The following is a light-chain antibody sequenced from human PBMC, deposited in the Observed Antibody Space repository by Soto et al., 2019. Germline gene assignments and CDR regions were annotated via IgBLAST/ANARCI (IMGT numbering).Light chain of an antibody. J-gene: IGKJ1*01. CDR3: HSGT. Sequence: DIQMTQSPSTLSASVGDRVTITCRASQSISTWLAWYQQRPGKVPKLLIYDASTLASGVPSRFSGSGSGTEFTLTITSLQPDDFATDYCHSGTFGQETKVEIK. CDR1: QSISTW. V-gene: IGKV1-5*01. CDR2: DAS.